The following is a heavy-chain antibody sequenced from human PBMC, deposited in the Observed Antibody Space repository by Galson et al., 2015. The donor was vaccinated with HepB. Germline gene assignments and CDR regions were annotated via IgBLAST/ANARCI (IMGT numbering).Heavy chain of an antibody. CDR3: VKDRWVDY. D-gene: IGHD4-23*01. CDR2: ISSDGART. V-gene: IGHV3-64D*06. J-gene: IGHJ4*02. CDR1: GFSFSTIY. Sequence: SLRLSCAASGFSFSTIYMHWVRQAPGKGLQYVSSISSDGARTYYPDSVKGRFFISRDNSKNTLYLQMSYLRPEDTAVYYCVKDRWVDYWGQGTLVTVSS.